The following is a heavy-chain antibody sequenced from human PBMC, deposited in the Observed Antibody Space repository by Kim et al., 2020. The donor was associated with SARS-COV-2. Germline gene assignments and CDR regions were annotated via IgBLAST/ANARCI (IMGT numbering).Heavy chain of an antibody. D-gene: IGHD3-16*02. CDR2: IYYSGST. CDR3: ARDLTNPVSGTYRDSHFLFRP. V-gene: IGHV4-31*03. CDR1: GDSIRSANYY. Sequence: SETLSLTCTVSGDSIRSANYYWNWIRQHPGKGLEWIGYIYYSGSTYYNPSLKSRLTISVDTSKNQFSLKLSSVTAADTAVYYCARDLTNPVSGTYRDSHFLFRPWGQGTLVTVAS. J-gene: IGHJ5*02.